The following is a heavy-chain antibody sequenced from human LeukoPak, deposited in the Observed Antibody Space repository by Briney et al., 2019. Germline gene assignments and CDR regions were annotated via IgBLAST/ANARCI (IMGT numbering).Heavy chain of an antibody. D-gene: IGHD2-15*01. CDR2: ISRSGTFI. CDR3: AREGYCRGGTCYPLDN. J-gene: IGHJ4*02. V-gene: IGHV3-21*01. Sequence: GGSLRLSCAASGFIFSDYSMNWVRQAPGKGLEWVSSISRSGTFIYYADSVKGRFTISRDNAKNSLYLQMSSLRAEDTAVYYCAREGYCRGGTCYPLDNWGQGTLVTVSS. CDR1: GFIFSDYS.